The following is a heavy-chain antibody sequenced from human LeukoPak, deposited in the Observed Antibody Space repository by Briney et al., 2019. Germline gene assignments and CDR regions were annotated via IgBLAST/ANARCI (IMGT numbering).Heavy chain of an antibody. CDR2: ISGDGGST. J-gene: IGHJ6*02. Sequence: GGSLRLSCAASGFTFDDYAMHWLRQAPGKGLEWVSLISGDGGSTYYADSVKGRFTISRDNSKNSLYLQMNSLRTEDTALYYCAKDRPYYYDRSGYYYYYYGMDVWGQGTTVTVSS. V-gene: IGHV3-43*02. CDR3: AKDRPYYYDRSGYYYYYYGMDV. CDR1: GFTFDDYA. D-gene: IGHD3-22*01.